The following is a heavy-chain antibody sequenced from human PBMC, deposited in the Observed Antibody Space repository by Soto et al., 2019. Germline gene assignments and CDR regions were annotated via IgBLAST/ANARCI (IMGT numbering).Heavy chain of an antibody. CDR3: AELTATYWNFDI. D-gene: IGHD2-21*02. CDR1: GDSITAGGHY. CDR2: IHYSGTT. Sequence: SETLSLTCTVSGDSITAGGHYWAWIRQHPEKGLEWLGYIHYSGTTDYNPSLKSRLTVSVDTSKNQFSLSLSSVTAADTAIYYCAELTATYWNFDIWGRGTXVTVSS. V-gene: IGHV4-31*03. J-gene: IGHJ2*01.